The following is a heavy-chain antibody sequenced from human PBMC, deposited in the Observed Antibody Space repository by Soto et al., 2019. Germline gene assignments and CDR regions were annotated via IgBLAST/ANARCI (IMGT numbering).Heavy chain of an antibody. V-gene: IGHV1-69*01. CDR2: IIPVFGRA. Sequence: QVQLVQSGAELKKPGSSVKVSCKASGCTFSSYAISWVRQAPGQGLEWMGGIIPVFGRANYAQKFQGRDTITADESTITAYMELGSMRSEDTAVYYCAREVGYGDYVWGQGTLVTVSS. CDR3: AREVGYGDYV. D-gene: IGHD4-17*01. J-gene: IGHJ4*02. CDR1: GCTFSSYA.